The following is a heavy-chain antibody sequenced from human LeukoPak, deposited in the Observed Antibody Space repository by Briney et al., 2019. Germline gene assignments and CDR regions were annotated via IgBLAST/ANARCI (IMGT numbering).Heavy chain of an antibody. J-gene: IGHJ4*02. V-gene: IGHV3-30*18. CDR1: GFTFSSYG. Sequence: GGSLRLSCAASGFTFSSYGMHWVRQAPGKGLEWVAVISYDGSNKYYADSVKGRFTISRDNSKNTLYLQMNSLRAEDTAVYYCAKDLFEYYYDSSGSEFDYWGQGTLATVSS. CDR3: AKDLFEYYYDSSGSEFDY. CDR2: ISYDGSNK. D-gene: IGHD3-22*01.